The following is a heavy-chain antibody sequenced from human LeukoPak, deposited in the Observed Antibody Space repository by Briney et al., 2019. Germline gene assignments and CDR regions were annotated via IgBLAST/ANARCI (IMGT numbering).Heavy chain of an antibody. CDR1: GGFFSDYY. V-gene: IGHV4-34*01. D-gene: IGHD3-22*01. J-gene: IGHJ4*02. Sequence: SETLSLTCAVYGGFFSDYYWTWIRQPPGKGLEWIGEINHSGSTNYNPSPKSRVSISVETSKNQFSLNLDSVTAADTAVYYCARGPSIRYYDGSGYYYFDYWGQGTLVTAST. CDR2: INHSGST. CDR3: ARGPSIRYYDGSGYYYFDY.